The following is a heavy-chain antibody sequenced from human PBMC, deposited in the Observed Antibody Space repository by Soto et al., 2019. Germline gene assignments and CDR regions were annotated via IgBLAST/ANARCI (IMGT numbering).Heavy chain of an antibody. CDR2: IYHSGST. V-gene: IGHV4-4*02. CDR3: ARWRLYYFDY. J-gene: IGHJ4*02. CDR1: GGAIISSKC. Sequence: LARAVFGGAIISSKCSLLVRQAPWKVLEWIGEIYHSGSTNYNPSLKSRVTISVDKSKNQFSLKLSSVTAADTAVYYCARWRLYYFDYWGQGTLVTVSS. D-gene: IGHD2-21*01.